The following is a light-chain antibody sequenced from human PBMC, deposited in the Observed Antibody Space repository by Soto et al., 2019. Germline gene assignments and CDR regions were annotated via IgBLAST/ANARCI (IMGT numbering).Light chain of an antibody. CDR2: AAS. J-gene: IGKJ2*01. CDR3: QQYNIWPPFT. CDR1: QSGGSS. Sequence: EVVMTQSPDTLSVSPGDRATLSCRASQSGGSSLSWYQQKAGQAPRLLIYAASTRATGIPARFSGSGSGTDFTLTISSLQSEDFAVYYCQQYNIWPPFTFGQGTKLEIK. V-gene: IGKV3-15*01.